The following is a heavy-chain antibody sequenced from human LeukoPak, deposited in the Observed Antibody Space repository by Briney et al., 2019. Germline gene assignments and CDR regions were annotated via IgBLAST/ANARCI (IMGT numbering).Heavy chain of an antibody. V-gene: IGHV4-61*02. Sequence: PSETPSLTCTVSGGSVSSGSYYWSWIRQPAGKGLEWIGRIYTSGSTNYNPSLKSRVTISVDTSKNQFSLKLSSVTAADTAVYYCAREGRYCSSTSCCWGTGLYNWFDPWGQGTLVTVSS. J-gene: IGHJ5*02. D-gene: IGHD2-2*01. CDR1: GGSVSSGSYY. CDR3: AREGRYCSSTSCCWGTGLYNWFDP. CDR2: IYTSGST.